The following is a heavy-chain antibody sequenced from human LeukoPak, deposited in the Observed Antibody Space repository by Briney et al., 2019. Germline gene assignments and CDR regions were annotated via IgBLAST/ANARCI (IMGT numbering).Heavy chain of an antibody. CDR2: IIPILGIA. Sequence: ASVKVSCKASGGTFSSYAISWVRQAPGQGLEWMGRIIPILGIANYAQKFQGRVTITADKSTSTAYMELSSLRSEDTAVYYCAREAVAAPRIDYWGQGTLVTVSS. V-gene: IGHV1-69*04. J-gene: IGHJ4*02. CDR1: GGTFSSYA. D-gene: IGHD6-19*01. CDR3: AREAVAAPRIDY.